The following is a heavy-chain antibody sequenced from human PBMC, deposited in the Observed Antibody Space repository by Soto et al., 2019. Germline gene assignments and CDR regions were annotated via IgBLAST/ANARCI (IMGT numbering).Heavy chain of an antibody. V-gene: IGHV3-23*01. D-gene: IGHD6-6*01. CDR1: GFAFSSHP. Sequence: VGSLRLSCAASGFAFSSHPMSWVRQAPEKGLEWVSGISDSGGITYNADSVKGRFTISRDNSKNTLYLQMNSLRAEDTAVYYCARRAIGSSRAFDIWGQGTMVTVSS. CDR3: ARRAIGSSRAFDI. J-gene: IGHJ3*02. CDR2: ISDSGGIT.